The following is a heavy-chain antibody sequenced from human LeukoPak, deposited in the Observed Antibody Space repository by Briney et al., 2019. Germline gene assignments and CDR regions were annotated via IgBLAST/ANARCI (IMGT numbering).Heavy chain of an antibody. CDR3: ARDLGVYRFDP. Sequence: ASVKVSCKASGYTFTSYSMHWVRQAPGQGLEWMGIINPSGGTTTYAQKFQGRVSMTRDTSTSTVYMELSSLRSEDTAVYYCARDLGVYRFDPWGQGTLVTVSS. V-gene: IGHV1-46*01. CDR1: GYTFTSYS. CDR2: INPSGGTT. J-gene: IGHJ5*02. D-gene: IGHD1-26*01.